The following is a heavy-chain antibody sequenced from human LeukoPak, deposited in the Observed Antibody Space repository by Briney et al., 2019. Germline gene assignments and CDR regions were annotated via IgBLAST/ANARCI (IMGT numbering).Heavy chain of an antibody. CDR1: GYTFTGYY. V-gene: IGHV1-2*02. D-gene: IGHD3-9*01. Sequence: ASVKVSCKASGYTFTGYYMHWVRQAPGQGLEWMGWINPNSGGTSYAQKFQGRVTMTRDTSISTAYMELSRLRSDDTAVYYCARDYYDILTGYYTFDYWGQGTLVTVSS. J-gene: IGHJ4*02. CDR2: INPNSGGT. CDR3: ARDYYDILTGYYTFDY.